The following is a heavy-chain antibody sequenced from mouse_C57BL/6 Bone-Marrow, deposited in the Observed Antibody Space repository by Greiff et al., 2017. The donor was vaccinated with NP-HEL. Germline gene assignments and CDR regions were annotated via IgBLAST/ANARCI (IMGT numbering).Heavy chain of an antibody. CDR1: GYTFTDYN. CDR3: ARSPPLYWYFDV. J-gene: IGHJ1*03. Sequence: VQLQQSGPELVKPGASVKIPCKASGYTFTDYNMDWVKQSHGKSLEWIGDINPNNGGTIYNQKFKGKATLTVDKSSSTAYMELRSLTSEDTAVYYCARSPPLYWYFDVWGTGTTVTVSS. V-gene: IGHV1-18*01. CDR2: INPNNGGT.